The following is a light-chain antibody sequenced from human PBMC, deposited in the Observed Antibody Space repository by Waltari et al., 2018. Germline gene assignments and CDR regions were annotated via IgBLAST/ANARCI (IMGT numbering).Light chain of an antibody. CDR1: HSNIGIHY. V-gene: IGLV1-51*02. Sequence: SVLTQPPSVSAAPGQRVTISCSGSHSNIGIHYVSWYQQFPGAAPKLLNYENNRRPPCIPDRFSGSKSDTSATLDISGLQTGDDAHYYCGTWDSSLSDGRLFCGGTKLTVL. CDR3: GTWDSSLSDGRL. J-gene: IGLJ3*02. CDR2: ENN.